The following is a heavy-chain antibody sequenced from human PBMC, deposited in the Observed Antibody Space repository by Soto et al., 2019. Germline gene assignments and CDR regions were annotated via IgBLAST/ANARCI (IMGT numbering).Heavy chain of an antibody. Sequence: QVQLVQSGAEVKKPGSSVKVSCKASGGTFSSYAISWVRQAPGQGLEWMGGIIPIFGTANYAQKFQGRVTITADKSTSTAYMELSSLRSEDTAVYYSARFGDATYYDFWSGPTYGMDVWGQATTVTVSS. CDR3: ARFGDATYYDFWSGPTYGMDV. CDR2: IIPIFGTA. J-gene: IGHJ6*02. V-gene: IGHV1-69*06. D-gene: IGHD3-3*01. CDR1: GGTFSSYA.